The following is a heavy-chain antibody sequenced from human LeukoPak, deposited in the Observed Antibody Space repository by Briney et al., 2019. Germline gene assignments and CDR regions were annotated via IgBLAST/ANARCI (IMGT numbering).Heavy chain of an antibody. Sequence: GGSLRLSCAASGFTFSSYAMSWVRQAPGKGLEWVSDISGSGGSTYYADSVKGRFTISRDNARNSLFLQMNSLRVEDTAVYYCTRQKTMVRGVIIWYYFDYWGQGTLVTVSS. CDR1: GFTFSSYA. D-gene: IGHD3-10*01. CDR2: ISGSGGST. CDR3: TRQKTMVRGVIIWYYFDY. V-gene: IGHV3-23*01. J-gene: IGHJ4*02.